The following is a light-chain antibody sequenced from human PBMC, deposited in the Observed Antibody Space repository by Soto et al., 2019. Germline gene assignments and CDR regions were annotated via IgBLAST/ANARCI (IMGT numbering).Light chain of an antibody. CDR3: GTWDSSLSAVV. V-gene: IGLV1-51*01. J-gene: IGLJ2*01. Sequence: QSVLTQPPSVSAAPGQKVTISCSGSSSNIGNNYVSWYQQLPGTAPKLLIYDNNKRPSGIPDRFSASKSGTSATLGITGLQTGEEADNYCGTWDSSLSAVVFGGGTKLTVL. CDR2: DNN. CDR1: SSNIGNNY.